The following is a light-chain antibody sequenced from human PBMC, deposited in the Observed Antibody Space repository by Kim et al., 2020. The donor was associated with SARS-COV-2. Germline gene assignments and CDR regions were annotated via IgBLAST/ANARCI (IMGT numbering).Light chain of an antibody. CDR2: SNN. Sequence: EQTQPPSASGTPGQRVTISCSGSSSNIGSNNVVWYQQLPGAAPNLLIYSNNQRPSGIPDRFSGSRSGTSASLAISGLQSGDEADYYCAVWDDSLKQGVFGGGTQLTVL. V-gene: IGLV1-44*01. CDR1: SSNIGSNN. J-gene: IGLJ3*02. CDR3: AVWDDSLKQGV.